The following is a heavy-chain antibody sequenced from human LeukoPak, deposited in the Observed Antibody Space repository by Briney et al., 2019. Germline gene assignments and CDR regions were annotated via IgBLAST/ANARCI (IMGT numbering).Heavy chain of an antibody. CDR3: ARYDNLAAAGPEVNWFDP. Sequence: SQTLSLTCTVSGGSISSGGYCWSWIRQHPGKGLEWTGYIYYSGSTYYNPSLKSRVTISVDTSKNQFSLKLSSVTAADTAVYYCARYDNLAAAGPEVNWFDPWGQGTLVTVSS. J-gene: IGHJ5*02. D-gene: IGHD6-13*01. CDR2: IYYSGST. V-gene: IGHV4-31*03. CDR1: GGSISSGGYC.